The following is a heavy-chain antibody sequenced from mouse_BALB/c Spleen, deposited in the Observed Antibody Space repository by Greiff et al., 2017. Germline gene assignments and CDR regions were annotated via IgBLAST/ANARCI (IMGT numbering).Heavy chain of an antibody. V-gene: IGHV5-6-3*01. D-gene: IGHD2-4*01. CDR3: ARGRDYGFAY. Sequence: EVMLVESGGGLVKPGGSLKLSCAASGFTFSSYGMSWVRHTPDKRLELVATINSNGGSTYYPDSVKGRFTISRDNAKNTLYLQMSSLKSEDTAMYYCARGRDYGFAYWGQGTLVTVSA. CDR2: INSNGGST. CDR1: GFTFSSYG. J-gene: IGHJ3*01.